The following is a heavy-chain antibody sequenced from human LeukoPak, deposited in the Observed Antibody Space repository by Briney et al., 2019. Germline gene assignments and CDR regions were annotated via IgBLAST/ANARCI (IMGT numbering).Heavy chain of an antibody. CDR2: INPNSGGT. V-gene: IGHV1-2*06. Sequence: ASVKVSCKASGHTFTGYYMHWVRQAPGQGLEWMGRINPNSGGTNYAQKFQGRVTMTRDTSISTAYMELSRLRSDDTAVYYCAIEYSSSANFDYWGQGTLVTVSS. CDR1: GHTFTGYY. J-gene: IGHJ4*02. CDR3: AIEYSSSANFDY. D-gene: IGHD6-6*01.